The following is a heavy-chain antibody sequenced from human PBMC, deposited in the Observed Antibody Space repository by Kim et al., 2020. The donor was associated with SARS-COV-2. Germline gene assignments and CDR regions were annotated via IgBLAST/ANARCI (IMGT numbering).Heavy chain of an antibody. CDR1: GFTFSSYA. V-gene: IGHV3-23*01. D-gene: IGHD3-9*01. J-gene: IGHJ4*02. CDR2: ISGGRT. CDR3: AKADRDWEYVFDS. Sequence: GGSLRLSCAASGFTFSSYALTWVRQTPGKGLEWVSSISGGRTYYADSVKGRFTISRDNSRDTLYLQMNSLRVEDTSVYYCAKADRDWEYVFDSWGRGTL.